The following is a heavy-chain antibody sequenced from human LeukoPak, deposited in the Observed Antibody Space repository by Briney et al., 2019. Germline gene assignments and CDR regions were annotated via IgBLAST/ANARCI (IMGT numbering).Heavy chain of an antibody. J-gene: IGHJ6*04. CDR3: AELGITMIGGV. Sequence: PGGSLRLSCAASEFTFSSYEMNWVRQAPGKGLEWVSYISSSGSTIYYADSVKGRFTTSRDNAKNSLYLQMNSLRAEDTAVYYCAELGITMIGGVWGKGTTVTISS. CDR1: EFTFSSYE. V-gene: IGHV3-48*03. CDR2: ISSSGSTI. D-gene: IGHD3-10*02.